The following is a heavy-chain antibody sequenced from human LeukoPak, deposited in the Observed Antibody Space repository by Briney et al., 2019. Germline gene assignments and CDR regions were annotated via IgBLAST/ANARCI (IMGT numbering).Heavy chain of an antibody. J-gene: IGHJ2*01. CDR2: IYYSGTT. V-gene: IGHV4-59*01. D-gene: IGHD3-22*01. CDR3: ARGNNFDISGYYFYWYFDL. Sequence: KPSEPLSLTCSVSAGSFSSYYWSRVRQHPGKGLEWIGYIYYSGTTNYTPYLKTRVTFSVDTSKSQFSLKLSSVTAADTAVYYCARGNNFDISGYYFYWYFDLWGRGTLVTVSS. CDR1: AGSFSSYY.